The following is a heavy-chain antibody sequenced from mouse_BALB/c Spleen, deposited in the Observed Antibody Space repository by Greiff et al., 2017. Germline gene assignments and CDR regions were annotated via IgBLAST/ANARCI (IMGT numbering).Heavy chain of an antibody. CDR1: GYTIPSYV. Sequence: EVKLQESGPELVKPGASVKMFFKASGYTIPSYVMHWVKQKPGRGLEWIGYINPYNDGTKYNEKFKGKATLTSDKSSSTAYMELSSLTSEDSAVYYCAREGYDGGAMDYWGQGTSVTVSS. D-gene: IGHD2-3*01. CDR2: INPYNDGT. CDR3: AREGYDGGAMDY. J-gene: IGHJ4*01. V-gene: IGHV1-14*01.